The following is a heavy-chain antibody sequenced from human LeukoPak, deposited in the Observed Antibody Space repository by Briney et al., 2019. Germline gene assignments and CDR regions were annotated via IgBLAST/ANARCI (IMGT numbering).Heavy chain of an antibody. V-gene: IGHV1-8*01. D-gene: IGHD6-19*01. CDR3: ARVAGSIDY. CDR1: GYTFASYD. Sequence: ASEKVSCKASGYTFASYDINWVRQATGQGLEWMGWRNPNSGYTGYAQKFQGRVTITRNTAISTAYMELSSLRSEDTAVYYCARVAGSIDYWGQGTLVTVSS. CDR2: RNPNSGYT. J-gene: IGHJ4*02.